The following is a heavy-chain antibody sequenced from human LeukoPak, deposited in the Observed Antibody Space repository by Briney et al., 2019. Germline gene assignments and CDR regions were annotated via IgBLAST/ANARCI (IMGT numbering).Heavy chain of an antibody. D-gene: IGHD2-2*01. J-gene: IGHJ4*02. CDR2: INPNSGGT. Sequence: ASVKVSCKASGYTFTGYYMHWVRQAPGQGLEWMGWINPNSGGTNYAQKFQGRVTMTRDTSISTAYMELSRLRSDDTAVYYCARSPLKVVPASYYWGQGTLVTVSS. CDR3: ARSPLKVVPASYY. CDR1: GYTFTGYY. V-gene: IGHV1-2*02.